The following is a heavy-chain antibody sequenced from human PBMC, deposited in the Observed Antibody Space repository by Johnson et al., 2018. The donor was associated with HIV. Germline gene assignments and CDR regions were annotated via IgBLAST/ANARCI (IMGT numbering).Heavy chain of an antibody. J-gene: IGHJ3*02. Sequence: QVQLVESGGGVVQPGRSLRLSCAASGFSFSNYAMHWVRQAPGKGLEWVAVISNDGSTYSADSVKGRFTISRDNAKNSLYLQMNSLRAEDTAVYYCARDAHRTDDAFDIWGQGTMVTVSS. D-gene: IGHD1-14*01. CDR2: ISNDGST. CDR1: GFSFSNYA. V-gene: IGHV3-30-3*01. CDR3: ARDAHRTDDAFDI.